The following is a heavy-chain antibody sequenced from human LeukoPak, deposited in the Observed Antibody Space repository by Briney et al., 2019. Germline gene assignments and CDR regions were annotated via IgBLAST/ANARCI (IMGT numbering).Heavy chain of an antibody. CDR2: IYYSGST. CDR3: ARDGVDAFDI. Sequence: SETLSLTCTVSGVSISSSNSYWGWIRQPPGKGLEWIGYIYYSGSTNYNPSLKSRVTISVDTSKNQFSLKLSSVTAADTAVYYCARDGVDAFDIWGQGTMVTVSS. CDR1: GVSISSSNSY. D-gene: IGHD3-16*01. V-gene: IGHV4-61*01. J-gene: IGHJ3*02.